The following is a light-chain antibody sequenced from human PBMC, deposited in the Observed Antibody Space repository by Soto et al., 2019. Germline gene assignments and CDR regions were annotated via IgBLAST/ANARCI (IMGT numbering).Light chain of an antibody. V-gene: IGKV2-28*01. J-gene: IGKJ4*01. CDR2: LGS. Sequence: DIVMTQSPLSLPVTPGEPASISCRSSQSLLHSNGYNYLDWYLQKPGQSPQLLIYLGSNRAPGVPDRFSGSGSGTDFTLKISRGEAEDVGVFYCMQPLQTPPLTFGGGAKVEIE. CDR3: MQPLQTPPLT. CDR1: QSLLHSNGYNY.